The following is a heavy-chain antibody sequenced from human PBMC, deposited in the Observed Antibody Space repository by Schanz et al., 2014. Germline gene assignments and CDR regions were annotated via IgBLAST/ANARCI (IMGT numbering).Heavy chain of an antibody. CDR1: GGTFSSYT. CDR2: IIPILGIA. J-gene: IGHJ2*01. V-gene: IGHV1-69*02. CDR3: ARLSVAGRPHVNFWYFDL. D-gene: IGHD6-19*01. Sequence: QVQLVQSEAEVKKPGSSVKVSCKASGGTFSSYTISWVRQAPGQGLEWMGRIIPILGIANYAQNFQGRVTITPGKSTSTAYMELTSLRSEDTAVYYCARLSVAGRPHVNFWYFDLWGRGTLVTVSS.